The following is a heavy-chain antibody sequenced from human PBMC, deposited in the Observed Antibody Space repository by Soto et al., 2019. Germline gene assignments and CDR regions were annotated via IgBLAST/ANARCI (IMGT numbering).Heavy chain of an antibody. D-gene: IGHD3-10*01. J-gene: IGHJ4*02. CDR3: ARDKITALFDY. V-gene: IGHV4-34*01. CDR2: INHSGST. Sequence: QVQLQQWGAGLLKPSENLSLTRAVYGGSFSGYYWTWIRQPPGTGLEWIGEINHSGSTNYNPYLKSRVTISVDTSKYQFSLKLTSVTAADTAVYYCARDKITALFDYWGQGTLVTVSS. CDR1: GGSFSGYY.